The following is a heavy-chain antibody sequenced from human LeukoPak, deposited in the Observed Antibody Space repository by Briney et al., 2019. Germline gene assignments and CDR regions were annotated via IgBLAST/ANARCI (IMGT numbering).Heavy chain of an antibody. Sequence: GGSLRLSCAASGFTFSSYSMNWVRQAPGKGLECVSYISSSSSSIYYADSVKGRFTISRDNAKKSLYLQMNSLRDEDTAVYYCARETRKNAAAGTDFFDYWGQGTLVTVSS. CDR2: ISSSSSSI. V-gene: IGHV3-48*02. CDR3: ARETRKNAAAGTDFFDY. D-gene: IGHD6-13*01. J-gene: IGHJ4*02. CDR1: GFTFSSYS.